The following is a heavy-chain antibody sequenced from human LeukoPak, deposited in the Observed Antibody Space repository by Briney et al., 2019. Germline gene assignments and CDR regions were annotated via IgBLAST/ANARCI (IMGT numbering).Heavy chain of an antibody. V-gene: IGHV3-23*03. CDR1: GFTFSSYA. Sequence: GGSLRLSCAASGFTFSSYAMSWVRQAPGKGLEWVSVIYSGERTYYADSVKGRFTISRDNSKNTVYLQMNSLRAEDTAVYYCAKRYYGSGNYDPLFEYWGQGTLVTVSS. CDR3: AKRYYGSGNYDPLFEY. J-gene: IGHJ4*02. CDR2: IYSGERT. D-gene: IGHD3-10*01.